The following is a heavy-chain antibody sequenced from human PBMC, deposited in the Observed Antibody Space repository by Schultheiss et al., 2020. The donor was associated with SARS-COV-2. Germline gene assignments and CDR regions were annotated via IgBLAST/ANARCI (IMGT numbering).Heavy chain of an antibody. J-gene: IGHJ4*02. Sequence: SETLSLTCTVSGGSISSGDYYWSWIRQPPGKGLEWIGYIYYSGSTYYNPSLKSRVTISVDTSKNQFSLKLSSVTAADTAVYYCARAGSRAARRTAYFDYWGQGTLVIVSS. CDR2: IYYSGST. V-gene: IGHV4-30-4*01. CDR1: GGSISSGDYY. CDR3: ARAGSRAARRTAYFDY. D-gene: IGHD6-6*01.